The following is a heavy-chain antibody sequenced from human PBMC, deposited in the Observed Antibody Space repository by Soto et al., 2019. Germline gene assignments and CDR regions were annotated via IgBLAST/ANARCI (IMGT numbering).Heavy chain of an antibody. CDR3: ARDLRRITGTTYCFDP. V-gene: IGHV1-3*01. D-gene: IGHD1-7*01. CDR1: GYTFTSYA. J-gene: IGHJ5*02. CDR2: INAGNGNT. Sequence: ASVKVSCKASGYTFTSYAMHWVRQAPGQRLEWMGWINAGNGNTKYSQKFQGRVTITRDTSASTAYMELSSLRSEDTAVYYCARDLRRITGTTYCFDPWGQGTLVTVSS.